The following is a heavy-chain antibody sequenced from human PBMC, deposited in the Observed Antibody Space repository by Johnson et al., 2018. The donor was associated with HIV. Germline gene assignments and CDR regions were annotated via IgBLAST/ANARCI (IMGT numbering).Heavy chain of an antibody. CDR2: ISSRGSII. Sequence: QVQLVESGGGLVKPGGSLRLSCAASGFTFSDYYMSWIRQAPGKGLEWVSDISSRGSIIYYADSVKGRFTISRDNAENSLYLQMNNLSPGDTAVYYCVMERMGGFDIWGQGTMVTVSS. V-gene: IGHV3-11*04. J-gene: IGHJ3*02. D-gene: IGHD1-26*01. CDR3: VMERMGGFDI. CDR1: GFTFSDYY.